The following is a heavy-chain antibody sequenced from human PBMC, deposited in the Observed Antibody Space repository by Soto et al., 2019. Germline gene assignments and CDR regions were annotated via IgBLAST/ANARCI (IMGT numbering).Heavy chain of an antibody. V-gene: IGHV3-30-3*01. Sequence: QVQLVESGGGVVQPGRSLRLSCAASGFTFSSYAMHWVRQAPGKGLEWVAVISYDGSNKYYADSVKGRFTISRDNSKNTLYLQKNSLTAEDTAVYYCARGDDFWNHIDYWGQGTLVTVGS. CDR1: GFTFSSYA. CDR3: ARGDDFWNHIDY. J-gene: IGHJ4*02. D-gene: IGHD3-3*01. CDR2: ISYDGSNK.